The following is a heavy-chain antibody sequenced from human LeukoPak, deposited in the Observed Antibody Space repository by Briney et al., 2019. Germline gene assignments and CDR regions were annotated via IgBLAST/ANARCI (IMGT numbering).Heavy chain of an antibody. J-gene: IGHJ6*03. D-gene: IGHD2-8*02. V-gene: IGHV4-59*01. Sequence: SETLSLTCTVSGGSISSYYWSWIRQPPGKGLEWIGYIYYSGSTNYNPSLKSRVTISVDTAKNQFSLKLSSVTAADTAVYYCARWVQVARYYYMDVWGKGTTVTVSS. CDR1: GGSISSYY. CDR2: IYYSGST. CDR3: ARWVQVARYYYMDV.